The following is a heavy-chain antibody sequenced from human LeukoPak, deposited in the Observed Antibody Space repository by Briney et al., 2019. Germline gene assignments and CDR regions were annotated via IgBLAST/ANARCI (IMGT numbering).Heavy chain of an antibody. CDR3: AKDGLCPNVCPTKIAVAGYFDY. J-gene: IGHJ4*02. V-gene: IGHV3-23*01. D-gene: IGHD6-19*01. CDR1: GFTFSIFT. CDR2: INSNGDST. Sequence: PGGSLRLSCAASGFTFSIFTMSWVRQAPGKGLEWISTINSNGDSTYYADSVKGRFTISRDNSKNTVFLQMNSLRAEDTAVYYCAKDGLCPNVCPTKIAVAGYFDYWGQGILVTVSS.